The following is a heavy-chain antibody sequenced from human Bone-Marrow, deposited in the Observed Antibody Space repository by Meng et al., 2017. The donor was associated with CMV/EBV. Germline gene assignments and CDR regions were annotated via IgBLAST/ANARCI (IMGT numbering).Heavy chain of an antibody. CDR1: GGSFSDYY. Sequence: SETLSLTRGVYGGSFSDYYWSWIRQPPGKGLEWIGEINRSGSSSYNPSLKSRVTISIDTSKNQFSLKVNSVTAAETAIYYCARESFSVAGSLYYGMDVWGQGTTVTVSS. D-gene: IGHD6-19*01. J-gene: IGHJ6*02. CDR3: ARESFSVAGSLYYGMDV. V-gene: IGHV4-34*01. CDR2: INRSGSS.